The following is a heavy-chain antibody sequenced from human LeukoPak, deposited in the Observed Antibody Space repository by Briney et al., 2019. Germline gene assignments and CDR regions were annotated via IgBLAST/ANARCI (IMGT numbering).Heavy chain of an antibody. Sequence: SVKVSCKASGGTFSSYAISWVRQAPGQGLERMGGIIPIFGTANYAQKFQGRVTITTDESTSTAYMELSSLRSEDTAVYYCARGRWDSSSDFDYWGQGTLVTVSS. D-gene: IGHD6-6*01. J-gene: IGHJ4*02. CDR1: GGTFSSYA. CDR3: ARGRWDSSSDFDY. V-gene: IGHV1-69*05. CDR2: IIPIFGTA.